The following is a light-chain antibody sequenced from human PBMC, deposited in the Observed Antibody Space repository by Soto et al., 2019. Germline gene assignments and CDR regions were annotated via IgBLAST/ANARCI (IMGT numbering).Light chain of an antibody. CDR3: QHLDYNWP. CDR1: HNIARW. CDR2: DAS. V-gene: IGKV1-5*01. J-gene: IGKJ1*01. Sequence: DIQMTQSPSTLSASVGDRVSITCRASHNIARWLAWYQQKPGKAPRLLIYDASTLETGVPSRFSGSGSGTEFTLTISSLRPDDFATYFCQHLDYNWPFGQGTKVEI.